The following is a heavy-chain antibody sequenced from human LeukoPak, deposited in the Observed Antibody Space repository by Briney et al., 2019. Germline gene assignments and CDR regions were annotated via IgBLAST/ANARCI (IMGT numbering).Heavy chain of an antibody. D-gene: IGHD5-12*01. CDR2: ISSNSSYI. V-gene: IGHV3-21*01. CDR3: ARDGGYDFGFYFDY. Sequence: GGSLRLSCAASGFTFNTYSMNWVRQAPGKGLEWVSSISSNSSYIYYADSVKGRFTISRDNAKNSLYLQMNSLRAEDTAAYYCARDGGYDFGFYFDYWGQGTLVTVSS. CDR1: GFTFNTYS. J-gene: IGHJ4*02.